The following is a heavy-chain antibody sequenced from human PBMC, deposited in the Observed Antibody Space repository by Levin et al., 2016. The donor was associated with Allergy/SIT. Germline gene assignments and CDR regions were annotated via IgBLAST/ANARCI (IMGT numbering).Heavy chain of an antibody. D-gene: IGHD2-2*01. CDR2: IRYDGSNK. J-gene: IGHJ6*02. Sequence: VRQMPGKGLEWVAFIRYDGSNKYYADSVKGRFTISRDNSKNTLYLQMNSLRAEDTAVYYCAKGWGYCSSTSCHSYYYYYGMDVWGQGTTVTVSS. CDR3: AKGWGYCSSTSCHSYYYYYGMDV. V-gene: IGHV3-30*02.